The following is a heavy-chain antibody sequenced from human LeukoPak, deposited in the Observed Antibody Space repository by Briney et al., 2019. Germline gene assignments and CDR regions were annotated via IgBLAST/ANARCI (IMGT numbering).Heavy chain of an antibody. V-gene: IGHV4-31*03. CDR1: GGSISSGGYY. D-gene: IGHD6-19*01. J-gene: IGHJ5*02. Sequence: PSQTLSLTCTVSGGSISSGGYYWSWIRQHPGKGLEWIGYIYYSGSTYYNPSLKSRVTISVDTSKNQFSLKLSSVTAADTAVYCCARAATYSSGWYDWFDPWGQGTLVTVSS. CDR3: ARAATYSSGWYDWFDP. CDR2: IYYSGST.